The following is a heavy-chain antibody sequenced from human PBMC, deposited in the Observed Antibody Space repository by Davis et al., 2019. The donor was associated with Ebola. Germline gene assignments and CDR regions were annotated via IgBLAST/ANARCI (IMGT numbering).Heavy chain of an antibody. CDR2: ISSSGSTI. CDR1: GFTFSDYY. D-gene: IGHD4-17*01. V-gene: IGHV3-11*01. CDR3: TSTVTTFDY. Sequence: GESLKISCAASGFTFSDYYMSWIRQAPGKGLEWVSYISSSGSTIYYADSVKGRFTISRDNAKNSLYLQMNSLRAEDTAVYYCTSTVTTFDYWGQVTLVTVSS. J-gene: IGHJ4*02.